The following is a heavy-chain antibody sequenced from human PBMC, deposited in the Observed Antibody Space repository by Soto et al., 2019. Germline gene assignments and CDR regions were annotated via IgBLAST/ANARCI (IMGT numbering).Heavy chain of an antibody. V-gene: IGHV3-21*01. CDR3: ARDSITIFGGGMDV. D-gene: IGHD3-3*01. CDR1: DFTFSTYS. J-gene: IGHJ6*02. CDR2: ISATSNHI. Sequence: GGSLRLSCVASDFTFSTYSMNWVRQAPGKGLEWVAYISATSNHIYYADSLKGRFTISRDNAKSSLYLHMNSLRAEDTAVYFCARDSITIFGGGMDVWGQGTT.